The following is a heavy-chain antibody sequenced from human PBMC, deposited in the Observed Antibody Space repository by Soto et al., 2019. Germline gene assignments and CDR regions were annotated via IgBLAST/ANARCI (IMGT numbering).Heavy chain of an antibody. J-gene: IGHJ4*01. CDR1: GGSISSSSYY. CDR2: IYYSGST. CDR3: ARETYYYDSSGYFHY. D-gene: IGHD3-22*01. Sequence: SETKSHISTVAGGSISSSSYYWGWNQQPSGKGLEWIGSIYYSGSTYYNPSLKSRVTISVDTSKNQFSLKLSSVTAADTAVYYCARETYYYDSSGYFHYWGHGTLVTVSS. V-gene: IGHV4-39*02.